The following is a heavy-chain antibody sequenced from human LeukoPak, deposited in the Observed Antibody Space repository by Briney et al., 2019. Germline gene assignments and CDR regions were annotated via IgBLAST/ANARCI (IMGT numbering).Heavy chain of an antibody. D-gene: IGHD6-19*01. CDR2: IIPIFDTS. Sequence: SVKVSCKASGGTLSSYAISWVRQAPGQGLEWMGGIIPIFDTSNYAQKFQGRVTMTRNTSISTAYMELSSLRSEDTAVYYCARGGSSGWYSSGWFDPWGQGTLVTVSS. CDR1: GGTLSSYA. J-gene: IGHJ5*02. V-gene: IGHV1-69*05. CDR3: ARGGSSGWYSSGWFDP.